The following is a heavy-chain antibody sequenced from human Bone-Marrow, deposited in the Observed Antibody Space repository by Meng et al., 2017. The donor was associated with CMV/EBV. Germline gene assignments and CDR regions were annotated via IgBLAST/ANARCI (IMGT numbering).Heavy chain of an antibody. J-gene: IGHJ6*02. Sequence: ASVKVSCKASGYTFTSFDINWVRQAPGQGLEWMGWMNPNSGNTGYAQKFQGRVTMTRSTSTSTAYMELSGLRSGDTAVYYCARDYFESSGSSSFAYYGMDVWGPGTTVTFSS. CDR2: MNPNSGNT. D-gene: IGHD3-22*01. V-gene: IGHV1-8*01. CDR3: ARDYFESSGSSSFAYYGMDV. CDR1: GYTFTSFD.